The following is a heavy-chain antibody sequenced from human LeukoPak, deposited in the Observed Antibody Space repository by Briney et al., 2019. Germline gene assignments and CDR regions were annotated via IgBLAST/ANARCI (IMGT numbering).Heavy chain of an antibody. CDR1: GYTFTGYY. CDR2: IKPNSGDT. J-gene: IGHJ4*02. V-gene: IGHV1-2*02. CDR3: ARDRVSGRNADYFDY. Sequence: ASVKVSCKASGYTFTGYYMHWVRQAPGQGLEWMGWIKPNSGDTYYSQKFQGRVTMTRDTSINTAYMELSSLRSDDTAVYYCARDRVSGRNADYFDYWGQGTLVTVSS. D-gene: IGHD1-26*01.